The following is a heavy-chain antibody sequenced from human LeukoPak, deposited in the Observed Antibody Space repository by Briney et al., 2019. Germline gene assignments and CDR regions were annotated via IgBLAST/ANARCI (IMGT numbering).Heavy chain of an antibody. CDR2: IYYGGST. J-gene: IGHJ4*02. D-gene: IGHD3-22*01. Sequence: SETLSLTCTVFGCSISSYYWSWIRQPPGKGLEWVGYIYYGGSTNYNPSLKSRVTISVDTSKNQLSLKLSSVTAADTAVYYWARGPGGYDSSGSIDYWGQGTLVTVSS. CDR1: GCSISSYY. V-gene: IGHV4-59*01. CDR3: ARGPGGYDSSGSIDY.